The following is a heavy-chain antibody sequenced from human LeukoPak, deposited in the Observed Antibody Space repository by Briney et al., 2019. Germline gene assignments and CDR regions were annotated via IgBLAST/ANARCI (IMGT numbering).Heavy chain of an antibody. D-gene: IGHD3-3*02. J-gene: IGHJ4*02. Sequence: SETLSLTCAVSGYSISSGYYWGWIRQPPGKGLEWIGSICHSGSTYYNPSLKSRVTISVDTSKNQFSLKLSSVTAADTAVYYCARHFWPRRFDYWGQGTLVTVSS. CDR2: ICHSGST. CDR1: GYSISSGYY. CDR3: ARHFWPRRFDY. V-gene: IGHV4-38-2*01.